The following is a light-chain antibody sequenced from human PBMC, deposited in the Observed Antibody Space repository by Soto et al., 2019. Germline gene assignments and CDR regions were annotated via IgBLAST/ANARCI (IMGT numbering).Light chain of an antibody. CDR2: GAF. V-gene: IGKV1-39*01. Sequence: DIQMTQSPSSLSASVGDRVTITCRASQSIISHLNWYQQKSGKAPKLLIHGAFTLQSGVPSRFSGSGSGTDFTLTISSLQPEDFATYYCQQSYSIPITFGQGTRLEIK. J-gene: IGKJ5*01. CDR1: QSIISH. CDR3: QQSYSIPIT.